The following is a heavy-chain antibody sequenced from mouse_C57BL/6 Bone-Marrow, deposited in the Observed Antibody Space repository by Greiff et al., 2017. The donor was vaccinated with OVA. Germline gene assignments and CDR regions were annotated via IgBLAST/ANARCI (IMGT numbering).Heavy chain of an antibody. CDR3: ARDANPYYLHWYFDV. Sequence: EVMLVESGGGLVQSGRSLRLSCATSGFTFSDFYMEWVRQAPGKGLEWIAASRNKANDYTTEYSASVKGRFIVSRDTSQSILYLQMNALRAEDTAIYYCARDANPYYLHWYFDVWGTGTTVTVSS. CDR2: SRNKANDYTT. CDR1: GFTFSDFY. V-gene: IGHV7-1*01. D-gene: IGHD1-1*01. J-gene: IGHJ1*03.